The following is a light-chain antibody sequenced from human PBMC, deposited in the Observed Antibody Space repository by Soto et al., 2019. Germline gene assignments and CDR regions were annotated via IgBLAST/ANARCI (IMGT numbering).Light chain of an antibody. CDR1: QSVSSRY. J-gene: IGKJ1*01. Sequence: EIVLTQSPGTLSLSPGERATLSCRASQSVSSRYLAWYRQKLGQAPRLLIYGASDRATDIPARFSGSGSGTDFTLIISSLEPEDFAFYFCQQGSTWPWTFGQGTKVDIK. CDR2: GAS. V-gene: IGKV3D-20*02. CDR3: QQGSTWPWT.